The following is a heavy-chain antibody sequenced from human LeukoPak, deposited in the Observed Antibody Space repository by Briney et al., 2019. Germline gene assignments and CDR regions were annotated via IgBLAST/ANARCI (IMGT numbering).Heavy chain of an antibody. Sequence: ASVKVSCKASGYTFTGYYMHWVRQAPGQGLEWMGWINPNSGGTNYAQKFQGRVTMTRDTSISTAYMELSRLRSDDTAVYYCARDSPHSGYILKDRNWFDPWGQGTLVTVSS. J-gene: IGHJ5*02. CDR2: INPNSGGT. CDR3: ARDSPHSGYILKDRNWFDP. V-gene: IGHV1-2*02. CDR1: GYTFTGYY. D-gene: IGHD5-12*01.